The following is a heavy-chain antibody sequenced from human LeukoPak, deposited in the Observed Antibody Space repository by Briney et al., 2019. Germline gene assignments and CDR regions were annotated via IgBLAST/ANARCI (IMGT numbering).Heavy chain of an antibody. CDR3: AREGYSSSWSFDY. Sequence: ASVKVSCKASGYTFTGYYIHWVRQAPGQGLEWMEWINPNSGGTNYAQKFQGRVTMTRDTSISTAYMELSRLRSDDTAVYYCAREGYSSSWSFDYWGQGTLVTVSS. CDR1: GYTFTGYY. CDR2: INPNSGGT. J-gene: IGHJ4*02. D-gene: IGHD6-13*01. V-gene: IGHV1-2*02.